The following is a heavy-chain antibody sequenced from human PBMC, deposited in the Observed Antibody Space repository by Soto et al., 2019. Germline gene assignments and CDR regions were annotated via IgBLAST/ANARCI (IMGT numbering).Heavy chain of an antibody. D-gene: IGHD5-12*01. Sequence: ASVKVSCKASGGTFSSYTISWVRQAPGQGLEWMGRIIPILGIANYAQKFQGRVTITADKSTSTAYMELSSLRSEDTAVYYCARISGYDSENWFDPWGQGTLVTVSS. CDR1: GGTFSSYT. V-gene: IGHV1-69*02. CDR2: IIPILGIA. CDR3: ARISGYDSENWFDP. J-gene: IGHJ5*02.